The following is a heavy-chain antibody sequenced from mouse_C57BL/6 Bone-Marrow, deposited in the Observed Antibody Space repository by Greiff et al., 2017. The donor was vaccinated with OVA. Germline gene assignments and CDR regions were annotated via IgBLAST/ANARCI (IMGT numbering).Heavy chain of an antibody. V-gene: IGHV1-81*01. CDR3: ARKAAPGAREGMDY. D-gene: IGHD1-1*02. CDR2: IDPTGGYT. Sequence: VQLVEPGAELARPGASVKLSCKASGYTFTSYGMRWVKQRTGQGLEWIGEIDPTGGYTYYNEKFKGKATLTADKSSSTAYMELRSLTSEDSAVYYCARKAAPGAREGMDYWGQGTTLTVSS. CDR1: GYTFTSYG. J-gene: IGHJ4*01.